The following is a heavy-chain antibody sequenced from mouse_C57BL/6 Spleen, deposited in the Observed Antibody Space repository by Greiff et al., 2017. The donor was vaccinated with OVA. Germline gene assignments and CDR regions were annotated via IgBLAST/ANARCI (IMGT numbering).Heavy chain of an antibody. Sequence: VHLVESGPELVKPGASVKLSCKASGYTFTSYDINWVKQRPGQGLEWIGWIYPRDGSTKYNEKFKDKATLTVDTSSSTAYMELHSLTSEDSAVYCCAREDSYGNWYFDVWGTGTTVTVSS. CDR1: GYTFTSYD. D-gene: IGHD1-1*02. CDR2: IYPRDGST. CDR3: AREDSYGNWYFDV. V-gene: IGHV1-85*01. J-gene: IGHJ1*03.